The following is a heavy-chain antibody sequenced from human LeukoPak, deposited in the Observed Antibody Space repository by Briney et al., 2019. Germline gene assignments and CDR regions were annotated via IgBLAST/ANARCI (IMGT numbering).Heavy chain of an antibody. J-gene: IGHJ4*02. V-gene: IGHV3-30*02. D-gene: IGHD3-10*01. CDR3: ATEFNYYGSRSCG. CDR1: GFTFSKYA. CDR2: IRHDGSDK. Sequence: PGGSLRLSCAASGFTFSKYAMHWVRQAPGKGLECGAFIRHDGSDKYYIDSVKDRFIISRDNSKNTLYLQMNSVRTEDTAVYYCATEFNYYGSRSCGWGQGTLVTVSS.